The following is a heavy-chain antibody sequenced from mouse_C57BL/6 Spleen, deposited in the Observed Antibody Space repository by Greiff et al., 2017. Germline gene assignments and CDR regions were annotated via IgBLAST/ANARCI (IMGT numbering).Heavy chain of an antibody. D-gene: IGHD1-1*01. CDR1: GYTFTSYW. Sequence: VQLQQPGAELVKPGASVKLSCKASGYTFTSYWMQWVKQRPGQGLEWIGEIDPSDSYTNYNQKFKGKATLTVDPSSSPAYMQLSSLTSEDSAVYYCARGDYGSSPRYFDVWGTGTTVTVSS. J-gene: IGHJ1*03. V-gene: IGHV1-50*01. CDR3: ARGDYGSSPRYFDV. CDR2: IDPSDSYT.